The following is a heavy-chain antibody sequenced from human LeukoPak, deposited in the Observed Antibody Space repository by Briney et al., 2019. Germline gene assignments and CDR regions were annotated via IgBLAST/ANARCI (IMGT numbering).Heavy chain of an antibody. D-gene: IGHD2-2*01. CDR3: AKDLLRYCSGTSCYGEDY. V-gene: IGHV3-30*18. J-gene: IGHJ4*02. Sequence: PGGSLRLSCAASGFTFSSYGMHWVRQAPGKGLEWVAVISYDGSNKYYADSVKGRFTISRDNSKNTLYLQMNSLRAEDTAVYYCAKDLLRYCSGTSCYGEDYWGQGTLVTVSS. CDR1: GFTFSSYG. CDR2: ISYDGSNK.